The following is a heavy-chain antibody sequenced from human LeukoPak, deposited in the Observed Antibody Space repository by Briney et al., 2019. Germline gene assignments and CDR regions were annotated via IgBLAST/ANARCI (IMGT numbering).Heavy chain of an antibody. CDR1: GFSRSTSGMC. CDR3: ARYHTRGRWFDP. D-gene: IGHD1-14*01. Sequence: SGPALVIPTQTLTLTCTFSGFSRSTSGMCVSWVRQPPGKALEWLARIDWGDEKYYTTSLKTRLTISKDTSKNQVVLTMTSMDPVDTATYYCARYHTRGRWFDPWGQGTLVTVSS. J-gene: IGHJ5*02. V-gene: IGHV2-70*11. CDR2: IDWGDEK.